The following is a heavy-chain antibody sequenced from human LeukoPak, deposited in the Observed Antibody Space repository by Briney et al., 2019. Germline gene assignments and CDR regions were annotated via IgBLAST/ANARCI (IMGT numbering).Heavy chain of an antibody. Sequence: GGSLRLSCAASGFTFSNAWMSWVRQAPGKGLEWVGRIKSKTDGGTTDYAAPVKGRFTISRDDSKNTLYLQMNSLKTEDTAVYYCTTYNWANYYYIDVWGKGTTVTVSS. CDR2: IKSKTDGGTT. D-gene: IGHD1-20*01. CDR1: GFTFSNAW. J-gene: IGHJ6*03. CDR3: TTYNWANYYYIDV. V-gene: IGHV3-15*01.